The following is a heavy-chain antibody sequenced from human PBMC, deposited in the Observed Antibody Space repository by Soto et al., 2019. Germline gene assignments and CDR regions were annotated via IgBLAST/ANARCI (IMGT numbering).Heavy chain of an antibody. CDR3: ARDRGYDAHDYYYNAMDV. J-gene: IGHJ6*01. CDR1: GFTFRTYT. D-gene: IGHD2-15*01. V-gene: IGHV3-21*01. Sequence: EVQLVESGGGLVKPGGSLRLSCVASGFTFRTYTMNWVRQAPGKGLEWVSGIRGFSPYTFYAESVKGRFTISRDNAKNSLYLQRNSLGVEDTAVYYCARDRGYDAHDYYYNAMDVWGQGTTVTVAS. CDR2: IRGFSPYT.